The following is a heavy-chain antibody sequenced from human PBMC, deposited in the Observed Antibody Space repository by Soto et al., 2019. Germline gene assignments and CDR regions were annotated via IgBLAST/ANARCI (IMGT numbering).Heavy chain of an antibody. V-gene: IGHV1-69*01. D-gene: IGHD3-10*01. CDR2: VSPPFRTS. Sequence: QVQLVQSGAEVKKPGSSVKVSCKTSGVSFNNNGIGWVRQAPGHGLEWMGGVSPPFRTSNYARKFQGRISITADASTGTVNMEQSSLTSEDTAQYYCARVLYYGSGSYSPCGMDVWGQGTTVTVSS. J-gene: IGHJ6*02. CDR1: GVSFNNNG. CDR3: ARVLYYGSGSYSPCGMDV.